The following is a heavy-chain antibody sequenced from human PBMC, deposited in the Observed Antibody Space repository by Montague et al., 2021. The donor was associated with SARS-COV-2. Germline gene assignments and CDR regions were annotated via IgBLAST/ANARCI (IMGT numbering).Heavy chain of an antibody. CDR2: IYHSGTT. D-gene: IGHD3-3*01. V-gene: IGHV4-4*02. CDR3: AKRSSYLLDT. J-gene: IGHJ5*02. Sequence: SETLSLTCAVSSASIRTTNFWSWVRQPPGKGLEWIGEIYHSGTTNYSPSLKSRVTISVDESKNQFSLKLTSATAADTAVYFCAKRSSYLLDTWGQGALVTVSS. CDR1: SASIRTTNF.